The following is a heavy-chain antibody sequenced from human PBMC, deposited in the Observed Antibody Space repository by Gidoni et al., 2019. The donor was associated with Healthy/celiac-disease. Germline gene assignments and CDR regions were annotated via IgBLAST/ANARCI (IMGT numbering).Heavy chain of an antibody. CDR3: ARDLTDYGDYYFDY. CDR1: GGSISSYY. Sequence: QVQLQESGPGLVKPSATLSLTCTVSGGSISSYYWSWIRQPPGKGLEWIGYIYYSGSTNYNPSLKSRVTISVDTSKNQFSLKLSSVTAADTAVYYCARDLTDYGDYYFDYWGQGTLVTVSS. CDR2: IYYSGST. J-gene: IGHJ4*02. V-gene: IGHV4-59*01. D-gene: IGHD4-17*01.